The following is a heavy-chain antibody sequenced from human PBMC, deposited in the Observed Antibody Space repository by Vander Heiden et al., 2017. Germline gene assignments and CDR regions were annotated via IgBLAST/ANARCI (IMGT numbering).Heavy chain of an antibody. CDR1: GFTFSSYG. V-gene: IGHV3-30*18. CDR2: ISYDGSNK. D-gene: IGHD5-18*01. CDR3: AKDADVDTAMVY. J-gene: IGHJ4*02. Sequence: QVQLVESGGGVVQPGRSLRLSCAASGFTFSSYGMHWVRQATGKGLEWVAVISYDGSNKYYADSVKGRFTISRDNSKNTLYLQMNSLRAEDTAVYYCAKDADVDTAMVYWGQGTLVTVSS.